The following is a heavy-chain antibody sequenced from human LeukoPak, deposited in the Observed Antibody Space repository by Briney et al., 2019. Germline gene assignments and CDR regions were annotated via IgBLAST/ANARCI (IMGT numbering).Heavy chain of an antibody. CDR3: AKIGRDGYKEYDY. CDR1: GFTFSSYG. V-gene: IGHV3-30*18. Sequence: GGSLRLSCAASGFTFSSYGMHWVRQAPGKGLEWVAVISYDGSNKYYADSVKGRFTISRDNSKNTLYLQMNSLRAEDTAVYYCAKIGRDGYKEYDYWGQGTLVTVSS. CDR2: ISYDGSNK. D-gene: IGHD5-24*01. J-gene: IGHJ4*02.